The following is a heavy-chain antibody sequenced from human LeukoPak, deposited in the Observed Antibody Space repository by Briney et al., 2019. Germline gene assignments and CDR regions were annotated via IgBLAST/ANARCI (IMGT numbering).Heavy chain of an antibody. J-gene: IGHJ3*02. CDR1: GYTFTSYD. Sequence: ASVKVSCKASGYTFTSYDINWVRQATGQGPEWMGWMNPNSGNTGYAQKFQGRVTMTRNTSISTAYMELSSLRSEDTAVYYCASIAAAGADAFDIWGQGTMVTVSS. CDR2: MNPNSGNT. D-gene: IGHD6-13*01. CDR3: ASIAAAGADAFDI. V-gene: IGHV1-8*01.